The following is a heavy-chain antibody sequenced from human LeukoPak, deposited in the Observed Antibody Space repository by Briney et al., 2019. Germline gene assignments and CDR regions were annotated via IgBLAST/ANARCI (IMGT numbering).Heavy chain of an antibody. CDR2: IKQDGSEK. Sequence: GGSLRLSCAASGFTFSSYWMSWVRHAPGKGLEWVANIKQDGSEKYYVDSVKGRFTISRDNAKNSLYLQMNSLRAEDTAVYYCARDVTMILGSVFDYWGQGTLVTVSS. V-gene: IGHV3-7*01. CDR1: GFTFSSYW. J-gene: IGHJ4*02. D-gene: IGHD3-22*01. CDR3: ARDVTMILGSVFDY.